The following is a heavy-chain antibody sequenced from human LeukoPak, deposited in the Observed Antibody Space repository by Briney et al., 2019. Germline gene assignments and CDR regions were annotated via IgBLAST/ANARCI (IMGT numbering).Heavy chain of an antibody. D-gene: IGHD6-13*01. V-gene: IGHV3-30*18. CDR1: GFTFSGYG. Sequence: PGGSLRLSCAASGFTFSGYGMHWVRQAPGKGLEWVTLISYDGSNKYYVDSMKGRFTISRDNSKNTLYLQMNSLRAEDTAVYYCAKDRIAASGLSYYFDYWGQGTLVTVSP. J-gene: IGHJ4*02. CDR2: ISYDGSNK. CDR3: AKDRIAASGLSYYFDY.